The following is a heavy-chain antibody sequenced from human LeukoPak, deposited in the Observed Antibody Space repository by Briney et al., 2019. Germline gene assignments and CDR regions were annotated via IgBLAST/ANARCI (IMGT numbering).Heavy chain of an antibody. CDR2: ISYDGSNK. CDR1: GFTFSGYA. J-gene: IGHJ4*02. V-gene: IGHV3-30*04. D-gene: IGHD3-10*01. Sequence: GGSLRLSCAASGFTFSGYAMHWVRQAPGKGLEWVAVISYDGSNKYYADSVKGRFTISRDNSKNTLYLQMNSLRAEDTAVYYCAREYYGSGSYSADYWGQGTLVTVSS. CDR3: AREYYGSGSYSADY.